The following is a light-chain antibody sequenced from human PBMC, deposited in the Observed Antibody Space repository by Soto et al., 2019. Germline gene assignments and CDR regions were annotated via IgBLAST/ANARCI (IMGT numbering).Light chain of an antibody. J-gene: IGLJ3*02. V-gene: IGLV1-51*01. CDR3: GTWDSSLSAWV. Sequence: QSVLTQPPSVSAAPGQKVTISCSGSSSNIGNSYVSWYRQRPGTAPKLLIYETDKRTTGTPERFSGSKSGTSATLGITGLQTGDEADYYCGTWDSSLSAWVFGGGTKLTVL. CDR2: ETD. CDR1: SSNIGNSY.